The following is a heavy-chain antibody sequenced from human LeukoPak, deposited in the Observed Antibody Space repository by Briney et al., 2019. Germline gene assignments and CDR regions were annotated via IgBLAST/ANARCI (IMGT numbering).Heavy chain of an antibody. V-gene: IGHV1-69*05. CDR2: IIPIFGTA. Sequence: ASVKVSCKASGGTFSSYAISWVRQAPGQGLEWMRRIIPIFGTANYAQKFQGRVTITTDESTNTAYMELSSLRSEDTAVYYCARGGSTDEAPHYYCYMDVWGKGTTVTVSS. CDR3: ARGGSTDEAPHYYCYMDV. CDR1: GGTFSSYA. J-gene: IGHJ6*03. D-gene: IGHD3-16*01.